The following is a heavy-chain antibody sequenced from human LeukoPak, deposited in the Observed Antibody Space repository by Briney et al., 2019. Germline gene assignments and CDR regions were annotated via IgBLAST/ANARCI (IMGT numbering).Heavy chain of an antibody. V-gene: IGHV3-23*01. J-gene: IGHJ1*01. D-gene: IGHD6-13*01. Sequence: GGSLRLSCAGSGFDFSTHLMGWVRQAPGKGLEWVSSISDSGDKTYYADSVKGRFTISRDNSKNTLYVQMSSLRAEDTGEYYCAKVGSIWTLEYFQHWGQGTPVTVSS. CDR2: ISDSGDKT. CDR3: AKVGSIWTLEYFQH. CDR1: GFDFSTHL.